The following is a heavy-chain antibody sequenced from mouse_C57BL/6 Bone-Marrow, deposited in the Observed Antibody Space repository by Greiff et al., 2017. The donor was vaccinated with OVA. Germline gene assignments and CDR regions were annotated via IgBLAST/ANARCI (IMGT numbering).Heavy chain of an antibody. CDR1: GYTFTDYY. J-gene: IGHJ2*01. V-gene: IGHV1-19*01. CDR3: ARSYSYYFNY. CDR2: INPYNGGT. Sequence: VQLKESGPVLVKPGASVKMSCKASGYTFTDYYMNWVKQSHGKSLEWIGVINPYNGGTSYNQKFKGKATLTVDKSSSTAYMELNSLTSEDSAVYYCARSYSYYFNYWGQGTTLTVSS.